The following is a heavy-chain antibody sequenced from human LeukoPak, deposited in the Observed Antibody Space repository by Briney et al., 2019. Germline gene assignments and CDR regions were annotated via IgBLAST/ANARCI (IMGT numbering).Heavy chain of an antibody. CDR2: INPSGGST. V-gene: IGHV1-46*01. Sequence: ASVKVSCKASGYTFTSYGISWVRQAPGQGLEWMGIINPSGGSTNYAQKFQGRVTMTRDTSTNTVYMELSSLRSEDTAVYYCARGPSITMIRGGQWYYYMDVWGKGTTVTISS. D-gene: IGHD3-10*01. J-gene: IGHJ6*03. CDR1: GYTFTSYG. CDR3: ARGPSITMIRGGQWYYYMDV.